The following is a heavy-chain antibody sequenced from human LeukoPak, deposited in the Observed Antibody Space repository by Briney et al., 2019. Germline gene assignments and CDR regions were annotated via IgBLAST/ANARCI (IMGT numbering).Heavy chain of an antibody. V-gene: IGHV3-48*04. Sequence: GGSLRLSCADSGFTFSSYWMHWVRQAPGKGLEWVSYISSSGSTIYYADSVKGRFTISRDNAKNSLYLQMNSLRAEDTAVYYCAREGAVGASSGMDVWGQGTTVTVSS. CDR1: GFTFSSYW. CDR3: AREGAVGASSGMDV. D-gene: IGHD1-26*01. J-gene: IGHJ6*02. CDR2: ISSSGSTI.